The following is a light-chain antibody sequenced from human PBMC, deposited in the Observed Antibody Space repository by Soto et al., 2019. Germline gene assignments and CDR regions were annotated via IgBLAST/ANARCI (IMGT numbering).Light chain of an antibody. J-gene: IGKJ1*01. CDR1: QNIRTY. CDR2: AAS. CDR3: QQTLSVPRT. Sequence: DIQMTQSPRFLSASVGDRVTITCRASQNIRTYLTWYQQKPGKGPTVLIYAASTLQRGVPSRFSGSTTGTDFTLTITGLQPEDSGTYYCQQTLSVPRTFGLGTKVEIK. V-gene: IGKV1-39*01.